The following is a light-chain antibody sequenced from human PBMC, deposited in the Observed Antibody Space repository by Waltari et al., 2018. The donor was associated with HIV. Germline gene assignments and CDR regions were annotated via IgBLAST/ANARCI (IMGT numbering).Light chain of an antibody. J-gene: IGKJ2*01. CDR1: RSVSSNY. CDR3: QQYGTSPYT. V-gene: IGKV3-20*01. CDR2: AAS. Sequence: NVLTQSPGTLSLSPGDRATLPCRASRSVSSNYLTWYQQRPGQAPRLLIYAASTRATAIPDRFSGSGSGTDFTLTISRLEPEDFAVYYCQQYGTSPYTFGQGTKVEI.